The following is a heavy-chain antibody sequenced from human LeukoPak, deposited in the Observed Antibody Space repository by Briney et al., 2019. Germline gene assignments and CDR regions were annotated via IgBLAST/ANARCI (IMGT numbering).Heavy chain of an antibody. D-gene: IGHD6-13*01. CDR2: IYSGGST. CDR3: ARVSIAAAEGDFYFDY. J-gene: IGHJ4*02. V-gene: IGHV3-66*01. CDR1: GFTFRDQF. Sequence: GGSLRLSCTTSGFTFRDQFITWVRQAPGKGLEWVSVIYSGGSTYYADSVKGRFTISRDNSKNTLYLQMNSLRAEDTAVYYCARVSIAAAEGDFYFDYWGQGTLVTVSS.